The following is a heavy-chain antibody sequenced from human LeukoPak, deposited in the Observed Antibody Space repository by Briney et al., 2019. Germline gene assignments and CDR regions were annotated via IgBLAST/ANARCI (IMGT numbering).Heavy chain of an antibody. CDR1: GGSISSYY. D-gene: IGHD2-21*01. Sequence: SETLSLTCTVSGGSISSYYWSWIRQPPGKGLEWIGYIYYSGSTNYNPSLKSRVTISVDTSKNQFSLKLSSVTAADTAVYYCARVAPVWWHDQDYYGMDVWGQGTTVTVSS. CDR3: ARVAPVWWHDQDYYGMDV. V-gene: IGHV4-59*01. CDR2: IYYSGST. J-gene: IGHJ6*02.